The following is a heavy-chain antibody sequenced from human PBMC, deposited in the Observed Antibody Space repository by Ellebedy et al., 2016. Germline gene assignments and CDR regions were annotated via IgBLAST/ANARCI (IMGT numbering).Heavy chain of an antibody. J-gene: IGHJ4*02. Sequence: SETLSLTCTVSGGSISSYYWSWIRQPPGKGLEWIGYIYYSGSTNYNPSLKSRVTISVDTSKNQFSLKLSSVTAADTAVYYCARSRGKQWPKRTPFDYWGQGTLVTVSS. D-gene: IGHD6-19*01. CDR3: ARSRGKQWPKRTPFDY. CDR2: IYYSGST. CDR1: GGSISSYY. V-gene: IGHV4-59*08.